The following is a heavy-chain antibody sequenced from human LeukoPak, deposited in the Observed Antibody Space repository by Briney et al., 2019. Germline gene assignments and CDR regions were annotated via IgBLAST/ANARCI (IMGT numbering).Heavy chain of an antibody. CDR1: GFTFSSYA. V-gene: IGHV3-23*01. Sequence: GGSLRLSRAASGFTFSSYAMSWVRQAPGKGLEWVSAISGSGGSTYYADSVKGRFTISRDNSKNTLYLQMNSLRAEDTAVYYCATTMVAATGNWFDPWGQGTLVTVSS. D-gene: IGHD2-15*01. J-gene: IGHJ5*02. CDR2: ISGSGGST. CDR3: ATTMVAATGNWFDP.